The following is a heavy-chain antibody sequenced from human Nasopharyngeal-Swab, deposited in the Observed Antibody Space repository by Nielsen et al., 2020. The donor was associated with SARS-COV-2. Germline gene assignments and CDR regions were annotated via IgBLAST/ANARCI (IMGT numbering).Heavy chain of an antibody. Sequence: GGSLRLSCAASGFTFSSYEMNWVRQAPGKGLEWVSYISSSGSTIYYADSVKGRFTISRDNAKNLLYLQMNSLRAEDTAVYYCARGGGHIVVVTAFDYWGQGTLVTVSS. CDR1: GFTFSSYE. D-gene: IGHD2-21*02. CDR3: ARGGGHIVVVTAFDY. J-gene: IGHJ4*02. CDR2: ISSSGSTI. V-gene: IGHV3-48*03.